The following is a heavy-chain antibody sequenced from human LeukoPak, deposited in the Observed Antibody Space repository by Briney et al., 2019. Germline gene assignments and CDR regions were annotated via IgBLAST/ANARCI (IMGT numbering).Heavy chain of an antibody. CDR1: GGSISSYY. Sequence: SETLSLTCTVSGGSISSYYWSWIRQPPGKGLEWIGFIYYSGSTNYNPSLKSRVTISVDTSKNQFSLKLSSVTAADTAVYYCARPSLDYGGIDAFDFWGQGALVTVSS. J-gene: IGHJ3*01. V-gene: IGHV4-59*08. CDR3: ARPSLDYGGIDAFDF. D-gene: IGHD4-23*01. CDR2: IYYSGST.